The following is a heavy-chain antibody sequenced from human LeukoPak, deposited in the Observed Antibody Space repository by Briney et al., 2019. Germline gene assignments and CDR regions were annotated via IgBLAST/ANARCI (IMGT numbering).Heavy chain of an antibody. D-gene: IGHD3-10*01. CDR3: ARQGRRATYYYYGMDV. J-gene: IGHJ6*02. CDR1: GGSVSSSSYY. V-gene: IGHV4-39*01. Sequence: TSETLSLTCTVSGGSVSSSSYYWGWIRQPPGKGLEWIGSIYYSGSTYYNPSLESRVTISVDTSKNQFSLKLSSVTAADTAVYYCARQGRRATYYYYGMDVWGQGTTVTVSS. CDR2: IYYSGST.